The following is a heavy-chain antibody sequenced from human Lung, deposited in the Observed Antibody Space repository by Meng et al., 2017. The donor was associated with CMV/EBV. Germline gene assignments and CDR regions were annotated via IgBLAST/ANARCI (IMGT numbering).Heavy chain of an antibody. CDR1: GYTFTGYY. CDR2: INPNSGGT. V-gene: IGHV1-2*02. D-gene: IGHD2-2*01. CDR3: ARGVGYCSSTSCQVWFDP. Sequence: ASVXVSCKASGYTFTGYYMHWVRQAPGQGLEWMGWINPNSGGTNYAQKFQGRVTMTRDTSISTAYMELSRLRSDDTAVYYCARGVGYCSSTSCQVWFDPWGHGTRVTVSS. J-gene: IGHJ5*02.